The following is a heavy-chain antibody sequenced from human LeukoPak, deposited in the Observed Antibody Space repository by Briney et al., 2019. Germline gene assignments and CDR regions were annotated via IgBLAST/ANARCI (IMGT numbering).Heavy chain of an antibody. J-gene: IGHJ4*02. CDR1: RFSFSTSW. V-gene: IGHV3-15*01. CDR3: WADPVDPIGQNDK. CDR2: IKSKHDGETT. D-gene: IGHD5-24*01. Sequence: GGSLRLSCAASRFSFSTSWMSWVRQAPGKGLEWVGRIKSKHDGETTEYAAPVKRRFTISRDDSESMEYLQMMSLKTEDTAVYYCWADPVDPIGQNDKGGQGALVTVSS.